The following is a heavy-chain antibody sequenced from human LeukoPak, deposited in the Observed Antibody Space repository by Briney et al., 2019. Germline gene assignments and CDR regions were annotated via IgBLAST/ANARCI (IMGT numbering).Heavy chain of an antibody. D-gene: IGHD2/OR15-2a*01. J-gene: IGHJ4*02. Sequence: SETLSLTCTVSGGSISNYYWDWIRQPPGKRMEWIGYIYYSGSTNYNPSLKSRVTISLDTSKNQFSLKLSSVAAADTAVYYCAGHHPRNTVDFWGQGTLVTVSS. CDR3: AGHHPRNTVDF. CDR2: IYYSGST. CDR1: GGSISNYY. V-gene: IGHV4-59*08.